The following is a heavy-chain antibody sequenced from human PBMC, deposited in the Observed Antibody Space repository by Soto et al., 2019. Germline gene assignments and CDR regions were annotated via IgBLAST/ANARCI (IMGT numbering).Heavy chain of an antibody. CDR1: GFNIVYYA. J-gene: IGHJ4*02. CDR3: ARDTDGLHY. V-gene: IGHV3-23*01. CDR2: LNSGGGTT. Sequence: GGSLRLSCAASGFNIVYYAMTRVRQPPGKGLEWVSILNSGGGTTYYADSVKGRVTISTDTSKNTLYLQMNSLRAEDTAVYYCARDTDGLHYWGQGTLVTVSS.